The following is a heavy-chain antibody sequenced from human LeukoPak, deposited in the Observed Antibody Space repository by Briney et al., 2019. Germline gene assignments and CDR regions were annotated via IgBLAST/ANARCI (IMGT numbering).Heavy chain of an antibody. Sequence: GGSLRLSCAVSGFTFSSYWMHWVRQAPGKGLEWVSGISWNSGSIGYADSVKGRFTISRDNAKNSLYLQMNSLRAEDTALYYCAKDISQQLGYFDYWGQGTLVTVSS. CDR1: GFTFSSYW. CDR2: ISWNSGSI. D-gene: IGHD5-18*01. CDR3: AKDISQQLGYFDY. V-gene: IGHV3-9*01. J-gene: IGHJ4*02.